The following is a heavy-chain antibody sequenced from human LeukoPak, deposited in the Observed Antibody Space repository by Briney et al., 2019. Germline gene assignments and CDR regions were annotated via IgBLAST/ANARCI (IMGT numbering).Heavy chain of an antibody. D-gene: IGHD6-19*01. V-gene: IGHV3-21*01. CDR2: ISSSSSYI. J-gene: IGHJ4*02. CDR3: ASSRIAVAGPPWY. CDR1: GFTFSSYS. Sequence: GGSLRLSCAASGFTFSSYSMNWVRQAPGKGLEWVSSISSSSSYIYYADSVKGRFTISRDNAKNSPYLQMNSLRAEDTAVYYCASSRIAVAGPPWYWGQGTLVTVSS.